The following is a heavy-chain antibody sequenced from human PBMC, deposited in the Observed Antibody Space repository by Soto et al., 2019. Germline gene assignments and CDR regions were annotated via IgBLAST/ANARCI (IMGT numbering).Heavy chain of an antibody. CDR2: IYHSGST. V-gene: IGHV4-4*02. CDR3: ARTSSDEVVPAAPIDY. Sequence: SETLSLTCAVSSGSISSSNWWSWVRQPPGKGLEWIGEIYHSGSTNYNPSLKSRVTISVDKSKNQFSLKLSSVTAADTAVYYCARTSSDEVVPAAPIDYWGQGTLVTVSS. J-gene: IGHJ4*02. CDR1: SGSISSSNW. D-gene: IGHD2-2*01.